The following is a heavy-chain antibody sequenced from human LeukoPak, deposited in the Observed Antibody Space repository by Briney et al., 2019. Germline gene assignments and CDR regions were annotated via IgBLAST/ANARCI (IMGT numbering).Heavy chain of an antibody. CDR2: INHSGST. Sequence: NPSETLSLTCAVHGGSFSGYYWSWIRQPPGKGLEWIGEINHSGSTNYNPSLKSRVTISVDTSKNQFSLKLSSVTAADTAVYYCASSNAVTTLPFDYWGQGTLVTVSS. CDR1: GGSFSGYY. V-gene: IGHV4-34*01. CDR3: ASSNAVTTLPFDY. J-gene: IGHJ4*02. D-gene: IGHD4-17*01.